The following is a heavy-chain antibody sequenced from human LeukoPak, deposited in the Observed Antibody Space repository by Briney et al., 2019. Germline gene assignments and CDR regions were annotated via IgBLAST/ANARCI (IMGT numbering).Heavy chain of an antibody. CDR1: GFTFSNYY. J-gene: IGHJ4*02. CDR3: AKGGAQRTLRWGMDY. D-gene: IGHD4-23*01. V-gene: IGHV3-30*18. Sequence: PGRALRLSCAASGFTFSNYYMHWVRQAPGKGLEWVALISNDGGIEYHGDSVRGRFAISRDNSENTLYLQMNSLRPEDTAVYYCAKGGAQRTLRWGMDYWGQGALVTVSS. CDR2: ISNDGGIE.